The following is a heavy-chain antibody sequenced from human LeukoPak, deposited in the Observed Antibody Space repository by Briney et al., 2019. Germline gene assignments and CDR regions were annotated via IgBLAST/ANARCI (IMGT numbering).Heavy chain of an antibody. Sequence: SETLSLTCTVSGGSISSSSYYWGWIRQPPGKGLEGIGSIYYSGSTYYNPSLKSRVTISVDTSKNQFSLKLSSVTAADTAVYYCALGSYPGSNYYYYYGMDVWGQGTTVTVSS. V-gene: IGHV4-39*01. CDR2: IYYSGST. D-gene: IGHD7-27*01. CDR3: ALGSYPGSNYYYYYGMDV. J-gene: IGHJ6*02. CDR1: GGSISSSSYY.